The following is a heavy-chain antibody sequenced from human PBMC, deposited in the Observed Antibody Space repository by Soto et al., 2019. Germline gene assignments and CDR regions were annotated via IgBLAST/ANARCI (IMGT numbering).Heavy chain of an antibody. V-gene: IGHV3-9*01. J-gene: IGHJ5*02. CDR2: ITWNSGDK. CDR1: GFTFDDYA. Sequence: PVGSLRLSCAASGFTFDDYAMHWVRQAPGKGLEWVSGITWNSGDKTYTGSVKGRFSISRDNAENSLYLHMNSLRPGDTAFYYCARSRGLAGRPLDLWGQGTLVTVSS. D-gene: IGHD6-6*01. CDR3: ARSRGLAGRPLDL.